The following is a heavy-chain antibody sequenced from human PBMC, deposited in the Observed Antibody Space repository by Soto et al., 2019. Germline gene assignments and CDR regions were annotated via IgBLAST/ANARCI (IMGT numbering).Heavy chain of an antibody. Sequence: GASVKVSCKASGYTFTSYGISWVRQAPGQGLEWMGWISAYNGNTNYAQKLQGRVTMTTDTSTSTAYMELRSLRSDDTAVYYCARGGPLGPDTAMVDPIDYWGQGTLVTVSS. CDR1: GYTFTSYG. V-gene: IGHV1-18*01. J-gene: IGHJ4*02. CDR3: ARGGPLGPDTAMVDPIDY. CDR2: ISAYNGNT. D-gene: IGHD5-18*01.